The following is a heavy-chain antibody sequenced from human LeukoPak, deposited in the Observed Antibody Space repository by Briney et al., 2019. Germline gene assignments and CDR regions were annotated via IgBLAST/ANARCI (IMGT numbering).Heavy chain of an antibody. Sequence: PSETLSLTCTVSGGSISSSRYYWGWIRQPPGKGLEWIGSIYYSGSTYYNPSLKSRVTISVDTSKNQFSLKLSSVTAADTAVYYCTREVRSAWASFDPWGQGTLVIVSS. CDR3: TREVRSAWASFDP. CDR1: GGSISSSRYY. J-gene: IGHJ5*02. V-gene: IGHV4-39*07. CDR2: IYYSGST. D-gene: IGHD1-26*01.